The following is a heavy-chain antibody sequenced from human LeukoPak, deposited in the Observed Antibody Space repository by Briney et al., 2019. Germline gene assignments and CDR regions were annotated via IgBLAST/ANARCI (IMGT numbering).Heavy chain of an antibody. J-gene: IGHJ5*01. CDR3: AKVYEYGDHDWFDS. V-gene: IGHV3-30*02. CDR2: IRYDGSNK. D-gene: IGHD4/OR15-4a*01. Sequence: GGSLRLSCVASGFTFSSYGMHWVRQAPGKGLEWVAFIRYDGSNKQYADSVKGRFTISGDNSKNTLYLQVSSLRAEDTAVYYCAKVYEYGDHDWFDSWGQGTLVTVSS. CDR1: GFTFSSYG.